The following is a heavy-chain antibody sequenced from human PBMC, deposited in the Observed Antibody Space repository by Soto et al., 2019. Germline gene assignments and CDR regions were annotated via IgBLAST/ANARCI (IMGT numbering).Heavy chain of an antibody. V-gene: IGHV3-30-3*01. CDR3: ARPIVRAIQTHPYYYYGLDV. J-gene: IGHJ6*02. Sequence: QVQLVESGGGVVQPGRSLRLSCAASGFTFSNYAMHWVRQAPGKGLDWVAVVSFDGSISYYADSVKGRFTISRDNSKNTLFLQMNSLRPEDTAVYCCARPIVRAIQTHPYYYYGLDVWGQGTKVTVSS. CDR1: GFTFSNYA. CDR2: VSFDGSIS. D-gene: IGHD1-26*01.